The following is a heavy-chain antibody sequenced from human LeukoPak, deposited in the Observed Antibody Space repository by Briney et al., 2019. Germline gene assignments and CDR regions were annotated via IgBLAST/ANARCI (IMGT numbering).Heavy chain of an antibody. Sequence: GGSLRLSCAASGFTFSSYSMNWVRQAPGKGLEWVANIKQDGSEKNYVDSVKGRFTISRDNAENSLFLQTNSLRVEDTAVYYCAREWQGGIAAAGTRIEGDYWGQGTLVAVSS. J-gene: IGHJ4*02. V-gene: IGHV3-7*01. CDR2: IKQDGSEK. CDR3: AREWQGGIAAAGTRIEGDY. D-gene: IGHD6-13*01. CDR1: GFTFSSYS.